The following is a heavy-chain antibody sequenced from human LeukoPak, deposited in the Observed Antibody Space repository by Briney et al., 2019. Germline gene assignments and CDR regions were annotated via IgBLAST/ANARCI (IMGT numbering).Heavy chain of an antibody. V-gene: IGHV3-30-3*01. J-gene: IGHJ4*02. CDR1: GFTFSSYA. CDR2: ISSDGGDT. CDR3: AGEPRVTGYHYYFDC. Sequence: PGGSLRLSCAASGFTFSSYAMHWVRQAPGKGLEWVAVISSDGGDTYYADSVKGRFIISRENSKNTLYLQMNSLRAEDTAVYYCAGEPRVTGYHYYFDCWGQGTLVTVSS. D-gene: IGHD3-9*01.